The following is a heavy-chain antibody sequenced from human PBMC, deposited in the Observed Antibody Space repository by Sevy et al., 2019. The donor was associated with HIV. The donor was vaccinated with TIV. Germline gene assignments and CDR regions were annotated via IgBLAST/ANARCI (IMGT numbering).Heavy chain of an antibody. D-gene: IGHD2-21*02. CDR3: TXRASRVYGDHLNLY. CDR2: IRSETYGEXT. V-gene: IGHV3-49*03. CDR1: GFXFGDYA. Sequence: GGSLRLSCTASGFXFGDYAMSWXRQAPGXGLEWXGXIRSETYGEXTEYAASVKGRFTVSRDDSKSIVYLQMNSLKTEDTAVYYCTXRASRVYGDHLNLYWGQGTLVTVSS. J-gene: IGHJ4*02.